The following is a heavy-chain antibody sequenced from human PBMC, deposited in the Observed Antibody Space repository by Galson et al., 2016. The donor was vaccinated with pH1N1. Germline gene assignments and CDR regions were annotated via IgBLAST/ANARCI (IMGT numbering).Heavy chain of an antibody. V-gene: IGHV1-2*06. CDR2: INPKSDAT. CDR1: GYALTDSL. J-gene: IGHJ4*02. D-gene: IGHD4-23*01. CDR3: ARGGGGD. Sequence: SVKVSCKASGYALTDSLMHWVRQAPGQGPEWMGQINPKSDATYYAQKFQGRVTMTTDTSIFTVYMELSSLRSDDTAVYYCARGGGGDWGQGTLVTVSS.